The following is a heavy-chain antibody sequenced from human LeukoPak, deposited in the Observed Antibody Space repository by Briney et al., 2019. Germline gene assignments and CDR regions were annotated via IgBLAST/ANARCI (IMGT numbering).Heavy chain of an antibody. CDR2: INHSGST. CDR3: ARGAGYNFFDY. J-gene: IGHJ4*02. CDR1: GGSFSGYY. Sequence: KPSETPSLTCAVYGGSFSGYYWSWIRQPPGKGLEWIGEINHSGSTNYNPSLKSRVTISVDTSKNQFSLKLSSVTAADTAVYYCARGAGYNFFDYWGQGTLVTVSS. V-gene: IGHV4-34*01. D-gene: IGHD5-12*01.